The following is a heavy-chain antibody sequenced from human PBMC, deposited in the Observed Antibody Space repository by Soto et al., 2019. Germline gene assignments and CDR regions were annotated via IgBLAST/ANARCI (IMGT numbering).Heavy chain of an antibody. V-gene: IGHV3-23*01. CDR3: AKGKSTGDIDWFDP. CDR2: LIGGHYGT. D-gene: IGHD3-10*01. CDR1: GFTLQNYA. J-gene: IGHJ5*02. Sequence: GSLRLSCTASGFTLQNYAMAWVRQAPGKGLEWVSTLIGGHYGTAYSYSVKGRFTVSRDNSKNCLYLQMNSLGVEDAAMYFCAKGKSTGDIDWFDPWGQGSLVTV.